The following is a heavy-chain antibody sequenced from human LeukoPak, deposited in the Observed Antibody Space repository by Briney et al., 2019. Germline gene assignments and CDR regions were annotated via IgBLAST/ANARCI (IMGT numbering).Heavy chain of an antibody. D-gene: IGHD3-22*01. CDR2: INHSGST. CDR3: ARGSYYYDSSGYSF. Sequence: SETLSLTCTVTGGSISSGDYYWSWIRQPPGKGLEWIGEINHSGSTNYNPSLKSRVTISVDTSKNQFSLKLSSVTAADTAVYYCARGSYYYDSSGYSFGGQGTLVTVSS. J-gene: IGHJ4*02. V-gene: IGHV4-34*01. CDR1: GGSISSGDYY.